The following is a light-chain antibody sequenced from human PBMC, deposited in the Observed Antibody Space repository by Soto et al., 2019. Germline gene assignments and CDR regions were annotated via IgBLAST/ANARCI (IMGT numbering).Light chain of an antibody. Sequence: DIQMTQSPSTLSGSVGDRVTITCRASQTISSWLAWYQQKPGKAPKLLIYKASTLKSGVPSRFSGSGSGTEFTLTISSLQPDDFATYFCLQDSGYSWTFGQGTKVDIK. V-gene: IGKV1-5*03. CDR3: LQDSGYSWT. CDR2: KAS. CDR1: QTISSW. J-gene: IGKJ1*01.